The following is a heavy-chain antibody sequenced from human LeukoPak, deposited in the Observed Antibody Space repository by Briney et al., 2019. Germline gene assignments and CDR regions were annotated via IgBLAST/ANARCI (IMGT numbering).Heavy chain of an antibody. CDR2: FDPEDGET. V-gene: IGHV1-24*01. J-gene: IGHJ4*02. CDR1: GYTLTELS. D-gene: IGHD2-21*01. Sequence: GASVKVSCKVSGYTLTELSMHWVRQAPGKGLEWMGGFDPEDGETIYAQKFQGRVTMTEDTSTDTAYMKLSSLRSEDTAVYYCATSLFRVAEVFDYWGQGTLVTVSS. CDR3: ATSLFRVAEVFDY.